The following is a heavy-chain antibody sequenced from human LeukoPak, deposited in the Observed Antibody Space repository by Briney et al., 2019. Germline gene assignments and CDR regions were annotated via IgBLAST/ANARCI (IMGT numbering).Heavy chain of an antibody. CDR2: IRQDGGQT. CDR1: GFTISSYW. D-gene: IGHD5-24*01. V-gene: IGHV3-7*01. J-gene: IGHJ3*02. CDR3: ARDKHNPGSAFDI. Sequence: GGSLRLSCAASGFTISSYWMSWVRQAPGKGLEWVANIRQDGGQTYYVDSVKGRFTISGDNAKNSLYLQVNSLRAEDTAVYYCARDKHNPGSAFDIWGQGTMLTVSS.